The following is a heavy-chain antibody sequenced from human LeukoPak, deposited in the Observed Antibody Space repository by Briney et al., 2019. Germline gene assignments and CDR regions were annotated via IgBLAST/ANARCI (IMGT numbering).Heavy chain of an antibody. D-gene: IGHD4-17*01. CDR2: IRYDGSNK. J-gene: IGHJ5*02. CDR3: AKDPSHDYGDYWFDP. Sequence: PGGSLRLSCAASGFTFSSYGMHWVRQAPGKGLEWVAFIRYDGSNKYYADSVKGRFTISRDNSKNTLYLQMNSLRAEDTAVYYYAKDPSHDYGDYWFDPWGQGTLVTVSS. CDR1: GFTFSSYG. V-gene: IGHV3-30*02.